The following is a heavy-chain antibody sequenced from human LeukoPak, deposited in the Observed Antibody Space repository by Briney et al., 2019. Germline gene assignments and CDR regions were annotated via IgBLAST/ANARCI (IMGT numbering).Heavy chain of an antibody. D-gene: IGHD3-10*01. J-gene: IGHJ4*02. CDR2: IYYSGST. CDR3: AAHYGSGRGGDY. V-gene: IGHV4-59*08. CDR1: GGSISSYY. Sequence: SETLSLTCTVSGGSISSYYWSWIRQPPGKELEWIGYIYYSGSTNYSPSLKSRVTISVDTSKNQFSLKLSSVTAADTAVYYCAAHYGSGRGGDYWGQGTLVTVSS.